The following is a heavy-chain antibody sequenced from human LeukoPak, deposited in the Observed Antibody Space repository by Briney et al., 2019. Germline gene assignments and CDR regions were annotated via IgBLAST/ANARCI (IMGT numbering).Heavy chain of an antibody. J-gene: IGHJ4*02. CDR3: ARDSPIVATTFDY. Sequence: SGGSLRLSYAASGFTFSSYSMNWVRQAPGKGLEWVSSISSSSSYIYYADSVKGRFTISRDNAKNSLYLQMNSLRAEDTAVYYCARDSPIVATTFDYWGQGTLVTVSS. CDR1: GFTFSSYS. D-gene: IGHD5-12*01. V-gene: IGHV3-21*01. CDR2: ISSSSSYI.